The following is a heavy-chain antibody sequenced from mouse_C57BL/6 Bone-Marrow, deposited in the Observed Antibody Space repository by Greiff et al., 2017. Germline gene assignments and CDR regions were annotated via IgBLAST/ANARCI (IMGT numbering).Heavy chain of an antibody. J-gene: IGHJ3*01. Sequence: VQLQQSGPELVKPGASVKISCKASGYSFTGYYMNWVKQSPEKSLEWIGEINPSTGGTTYNQKFKAKATLTVDKSSSPAYMQLKSLTSEDSAVYYCARGEVYDGYFAWFAYWGQGTLVTVSA. CDR3: ARGEVYDGYFAWFAY. V-gene: IGHV1-42*01. CDR2: INPSTGGT. CDR1: GYSFTGYY. D-gene: IGHD2-3*01.